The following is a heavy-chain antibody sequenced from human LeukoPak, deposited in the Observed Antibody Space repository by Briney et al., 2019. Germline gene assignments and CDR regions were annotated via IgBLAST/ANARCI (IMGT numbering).Heavy chain of an antibody. V-gene: IGHV4-34*01. CDR1: GGSFSGYY. CDR2: INHSGST. CDR3: ARGMETSLWIFGVVTIGNWFDP. D-gene: IGHD3-3*01. J-gene: IGHJ5*02. Sequence: SETLSLTCAVYGGSFSGYYWSWIRQPPGKGLEWIGEINHSGSTNYNPSLKSRVTISVDTSKNQFSLKLSSVTAADTAVYYCARGMETSLWIFGVVTIGNWFDPWGQGTLVTVSS.